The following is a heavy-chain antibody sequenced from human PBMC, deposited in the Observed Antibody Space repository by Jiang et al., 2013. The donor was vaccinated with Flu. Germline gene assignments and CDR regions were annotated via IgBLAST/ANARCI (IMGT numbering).Heavy chain of an antibody. CDR1: GGTFSSYA. Sequence: GAEVKKPGSSVKVSCKASGGTFSSYAISWVRQAPGQGLEWMGRIIPILGIANYAQKFQGRVTITADKSTSTAYMELSSLRSEDTAVYYCARADGHWSCSSTSCPNYYYGMDVWGKGTTVTVSS. CDR3: ARADGHWSCSSTSCPNYYYGMDV. CDR2: IIPILGIA. V-gene: IGHV1-69*04. J-gene: IGHJ6*04. D-gene: IGHD2-2*01.